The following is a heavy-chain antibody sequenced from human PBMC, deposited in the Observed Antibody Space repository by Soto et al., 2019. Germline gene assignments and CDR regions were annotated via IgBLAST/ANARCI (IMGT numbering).Heavy chain of an antibody. CDR2: IYHHGIT. CDR3: ARDAAVPGETDRFDY. Sequence: KTSETLSLTCAVSGDSITTNNWWSWVRQPPGKGLEWIGEIYHHGITNYNPSLKSRVTMSVDASKNQFSLKLTSVTAADTAIYYCARDAAVPGETDRFDYWGQGTLVTVSS. V-gene: IGHV4-4*02. J-gene: IGHJ4*02. D-gene: IGHD6-19*01. CDR1: GDSITTNNW.